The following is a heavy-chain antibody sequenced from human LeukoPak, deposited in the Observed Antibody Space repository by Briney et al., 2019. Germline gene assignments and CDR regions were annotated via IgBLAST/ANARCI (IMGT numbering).Heavy chain of an antibody. CDR3: AMDSETTDDY. CDR1: GFTFSRYT. J-gene: IGHJ4*02. CDR2: ISSTSYYI. V-gene: IGHV3-21*01. D-gene: IGHD1-7*01. Sequence: GGSLRLSCAASGFTFSRYTMNWVRQAPGKGLEWVSSISSTSYYIYYADSVKGRFTISRDNAKKSLYLQMSSLRAEDTAVYYCAMDSETTDDYWGRGTLVTVSS.